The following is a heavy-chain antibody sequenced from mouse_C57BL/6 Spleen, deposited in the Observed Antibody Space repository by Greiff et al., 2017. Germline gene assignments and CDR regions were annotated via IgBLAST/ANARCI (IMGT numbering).Heavy chain of an antibody. CDR2: IHPNSGST. J-gene: IGHJ4*01. CDR3: ARSMSGDDGYYVTYAIDY. CDR1: GYTFTSYW. Sequence: VQLQQPGAELVKPGASVKLSCKASGYTFTSYWMNWVKQRPGQGLEWIGMIHPNSGSTNYNEKFKSKATLTVDKSSSTAYMQLSSLTSEDSAVYYCARSMSGDDGYYVTYAIDYRGQGTSVTVST. D-gene: IGHD2-3*01. V-gene: IGHV1-64*01.